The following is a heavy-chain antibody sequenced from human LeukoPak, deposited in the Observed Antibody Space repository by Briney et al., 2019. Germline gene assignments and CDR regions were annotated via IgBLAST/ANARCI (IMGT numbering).Heavy chain of an antibody. Sequence: ASVKVSCKASGYTFTGYYMHWVRQAPGQGLEWMGWINPNSGGTNYAQKFQGRVTMTRDTSISTAYMELSRLRSDDTAVYYCARDHGITIFGVVISSGWFDYWGQGTLVTVSS. CDR1: GYTFTGYY. CDR2: INPNSGGT. V-gene: IGHV1-2*02. CDR3: ARDHGITIFGVVISSGWFDY. J-gene: IGHJ4*02. D-gene: IGHD3-3*01.